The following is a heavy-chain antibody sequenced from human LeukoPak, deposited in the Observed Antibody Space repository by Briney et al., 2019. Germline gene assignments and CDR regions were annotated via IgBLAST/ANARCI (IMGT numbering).Heavy chain of an antibody. CDR3: ARGTIYSGYGD. Sequence: PSETLSLTCAVYGGSFSGYYWSWIRQPPGKGLEWIGEINHSGSTNYNPSLKSRVTISVDTSKNQFSLKLSSVTAADTAVYYCARGTIYSGYGDWGQGTLVTVPS. D-gene: IGHD5-12*01. V-gene: IGHV4-34*01. J-gene: IGHJ4*02. CDR2: INHSGST. CDR1: GGSFSGYY.